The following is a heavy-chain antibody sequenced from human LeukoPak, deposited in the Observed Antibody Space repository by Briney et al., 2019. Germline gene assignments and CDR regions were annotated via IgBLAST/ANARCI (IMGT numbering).Heavy chain of an antibody. D-gene: IGHD1-1*01. J-gene: IGHJ4*02. V-gene: IGHV3-66*01. CDR2: FYSGGRT. Sequence: SGGSLRLSCAAAGFIVSSNYMSWVRQAPGKGLEWVSVFYSGGRTFYADSVKGRFTISRDASNNAVALQMNSLRAEDTAVYYCARVKAVFEDNVRRSLPRELDYWGQGTLVIVSS. CDR1: GFIVSSNY. CDR3: ARVKAVFEDNVRRSLPRELDY.